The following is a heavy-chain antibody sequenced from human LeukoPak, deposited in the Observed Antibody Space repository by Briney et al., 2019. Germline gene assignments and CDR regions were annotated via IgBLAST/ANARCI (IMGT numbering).Heavy chain of an antibody. CDR1: GFTFSSYA. CDR3: ARSNYGDYVGYFDY. V-gene: IGHV3-23*01. CDR2: ISGSGGST. D-gene: IGHD4-17*01. Sequence: PGGSLRLSCAASGFTFSSYAMSWVRQAPGKGLEWVSAISGSGGSTYYADSVKGRFTISRDNAKNSLYLQMNSLRAEDTAVYYCARSNYGDYVGYFDYWDQGTLVTVSS. J-gene: IGHJ4*02.